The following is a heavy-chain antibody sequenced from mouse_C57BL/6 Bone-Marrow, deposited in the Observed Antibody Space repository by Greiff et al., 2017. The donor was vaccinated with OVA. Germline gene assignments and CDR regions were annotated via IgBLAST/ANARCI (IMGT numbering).Heavy chain of an antibody. CDR3: ARWGYDGYLFAY. Sequence: QVQLQQSGAELASHGASVKLSCKASGYTFTSYGISWVKQRTGQGLEWIGEIYPRSGNTYYNEKFKGKATLTADKSSSTAYMELRSLTSEDSAVYFCARWGYDGYLFAYWGQGTLVTVSA. V-gene: IGHV1-81*01. CDR1: GYTFTSYG. D-gene: IGHD2-3*01. J-gene: IGHJ3*01. CDR2: IYPRSGNT.